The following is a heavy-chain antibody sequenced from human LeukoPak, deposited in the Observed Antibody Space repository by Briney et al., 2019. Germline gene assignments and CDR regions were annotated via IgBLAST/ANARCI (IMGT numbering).Heavy chain of an antibody. D-gene: IGHD3-3*01. Sequence: GGSLRLSCAASGFTFSSYWMSWVRQAPGKGLEWVANIKQDGSEKYYVDSVKGRFTISRDNAKNSLYLQVNSLRAEDTAVYYCARDWEEDYDFWSDLSGIDYYYYYYMDVWGKGTTVTVSS. CDR2: IKQDGSEK. CDR3: ARDWEEDYDFWSDLSGIDYYYYYYMDV. CDR1: GFTFSSYW. V-gene: IGHV3-7*01. J-gene: IGHJ6*03.